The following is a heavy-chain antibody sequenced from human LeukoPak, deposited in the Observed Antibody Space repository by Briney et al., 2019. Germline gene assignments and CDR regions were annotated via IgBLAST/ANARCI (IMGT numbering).Heavy chain of an antibody. CDR1: GYTFTSYG. Sequence: ASVKVSCKASGYTFTSYGISWVRQAPGQGLEWMGWINPNSGGTNYAQKFQGRVTMTRDTSISTAYMELSRLRSDDTAVYYCARGLRRDYVMLFYWGQGTLVTVSS. J-gene: IGHJ4*02. CDR3: ARGLRRDYVMLFY. V-gene: IGHV1-2*02. D-gene: IGHD4-17*01. CDR2: INPNSGGT.